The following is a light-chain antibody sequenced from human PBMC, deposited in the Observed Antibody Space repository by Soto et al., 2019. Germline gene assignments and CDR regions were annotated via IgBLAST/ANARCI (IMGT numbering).Light chain of an antibody. Sequence: EIVLTQSPGTLSLSPGERATLSCRASQSVSSSYLAWYQQKPGQAPRQLIYGASSRATGIPDRFSGSGSATAFTLTITRMEAEHFEVYYCQHYRTSFGGGTRVEIK. J-gene: IGKJ4*01. CDR2: GAS. V-gene: IGKV3-20*01. CDR1: QSVSSSY. CDR3: QHYRTS.